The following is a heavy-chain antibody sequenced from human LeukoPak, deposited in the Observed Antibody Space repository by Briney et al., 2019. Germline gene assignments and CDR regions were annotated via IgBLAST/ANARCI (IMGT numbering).Heavy chain of an antibody. D-gene: IGHD5-12*01. Sequence: PGGPLRLSCAASGFTFSSYGMHWVRQAPGKRLGWVAFIRYDGGNKYYADCVKGRLTIPRDNSKNTLYLQMNSLRAEDTAVYYCAKDSDIVASYFDYWGQGTLVTVSS. CDR1: GFTFSSYG. CDR2: IRYDGGNK. CDR3: AKDSDIVASYFDY. J-gene: IGHJ4*02. V-gene: IGHV3-30*02.